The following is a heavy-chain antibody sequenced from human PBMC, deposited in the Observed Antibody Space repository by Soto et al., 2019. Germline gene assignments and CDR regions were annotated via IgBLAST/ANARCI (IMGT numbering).Heavy chain of an antibody. J-gene: IGHJ4*02. D-gene: IGHD3-22*01. CDR1: FPVYI. CDR2: INAGNGNT. Sequence: FPVYISHVVVSVNNQRLEWMGRINAGNGNTKYSQKFQGRVTITRDTSASTAYMELSSLRSEDTAVYYCARDITPWAYYYDSSAFDYWGQGTLVTVSS. V-gene: IGHV1-3*01. CDR3: ARDITPWAYYYDSSAFDY.